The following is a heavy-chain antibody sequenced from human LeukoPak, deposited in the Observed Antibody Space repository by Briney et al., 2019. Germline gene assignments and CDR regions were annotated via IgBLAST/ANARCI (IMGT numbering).Heavy chain of an antibody. CDR3: AISHPGAYYFDY. Sequence: GGSLRLSCAASGITVSSSSMSWVRNAPGKGLEWVSVIYSGDKTHYADSVKGRFTISRDNYKNTLYLQMNSLTVEDTAVYYCAISHPGAYYFDYWGQGTLVTVSS. CDR1: GITVSSSS. D-gene: IGHD7-27*01. CDR2: IYSGDKT. J-gene: IGHJ4*02. V-gene: IGHV3-66*02.